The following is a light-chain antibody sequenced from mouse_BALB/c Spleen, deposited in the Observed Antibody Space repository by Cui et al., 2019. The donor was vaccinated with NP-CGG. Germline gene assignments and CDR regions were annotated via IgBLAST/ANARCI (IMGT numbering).Light chain of an antibody. CDR1: TGAVTTSNY. CDR3: ALWYSNHWV. J-gene: IGLJ1*01. CDR2: GTN. V-gene: IGLV1*01. Sequence: AVLSQVSVLPTSPGETVTLTCRSSTGAVTTSNYANWVQEKPGHLFTGLIGGTNNRAPGLPARFSGSLIGDKAALTITGAQTEDEAIYFCALWYSNHWVFGGGTKLTVL.